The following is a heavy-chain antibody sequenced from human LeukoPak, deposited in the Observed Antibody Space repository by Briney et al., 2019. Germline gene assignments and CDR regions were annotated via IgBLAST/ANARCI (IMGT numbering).Heavy chain of an antibody. D-gene: IGHD6-13*01. J-gene: IGHJ3*02. V-gene: IGHV4-31*03. CDR2: IYYSGST. Sequence: SETLSLTCTVSGGSISSGGYYWSWIRQHPGKGLEWIGYIYYSGSTYYNPSLKSRVTISVDTSKNQFSLKLSSVTAADTAVYYCARSNSWYSDDAFDIWGQGTMVTVSS. CDR3: ARSNSWYSDDAFDI. CDR1: GGSISSGGYY.